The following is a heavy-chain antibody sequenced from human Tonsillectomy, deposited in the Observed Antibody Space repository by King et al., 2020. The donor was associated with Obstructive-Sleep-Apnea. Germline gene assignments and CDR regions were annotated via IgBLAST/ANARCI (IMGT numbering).Heavy chain of an antibody. CDR1: GGSISSYY. J-gene: IGHJ4*02. CDR2: IYTSGST. CDR3: ARDLVAVAGTGYYFDY. D-gene: IGHD6-19*01. Sequence: VQLQESGPGLVKPSETLSLTCTVSGGSISSYYWSWIRQPAGKGLEWIGRIYTSGSTNYNPSLKSRVTMSVDTSKNQFSLKLSSVTAADPAVYYCARDLVAVAGTGYYFDYWGQGTLVTVSS. V-gene: IGHV4-4*07.